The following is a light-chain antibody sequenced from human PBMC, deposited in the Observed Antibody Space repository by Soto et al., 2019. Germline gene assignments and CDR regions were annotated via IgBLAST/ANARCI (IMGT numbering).Light chain of an antibody. CDR1: QSISSW. J-gene: IGKJ1*01. CDR2: KAS. CDR3: QQYNSDPWT. Sequence: DIQMTQSPSTLSASVGDRVTITCRASQSISSWLDWYQQKPGKAPKLLIYKASSLESGVPSRFSGSGSGTEFPLTISSLQPDDFATYYCQQYNSDPWTFGQGTKVEIK. V-gene: IGKV1-5*03.